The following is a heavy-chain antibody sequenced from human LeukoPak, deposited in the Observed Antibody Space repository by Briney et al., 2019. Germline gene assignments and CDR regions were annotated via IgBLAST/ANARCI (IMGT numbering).Heavy chain of an antibody. D-gene: IGHD3-22*01. J-gene: IGHJ4*02. CDR1: GFTFSNNA. CDR2: TSSNGGST. Sequence: GGSLILSCSASGFTFSNNAMHWVRQAPGKGLEYVSGTSSNGGSTYYADSVKGRFTISRDNSKKMLYLQMSSLRAEDTALYYCASTYHYDSSGYYPFDYWGQGTLVTVSS. V-gene: IGHV3-64D*09. CDR3: ASTYHYDSSGYYPFDY.